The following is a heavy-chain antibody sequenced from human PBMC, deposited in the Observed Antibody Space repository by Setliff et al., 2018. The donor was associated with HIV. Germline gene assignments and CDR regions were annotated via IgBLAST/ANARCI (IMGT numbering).Heavy chain of an antibody. CDR3: ARQGSLCPDCYLDS. J-gene: IGHJ4*02. V-gene: IGHV4-39*01. CDR1: GASIGRRSDC. D-gene: IGHD2-21*01. Sequence: SETLSLTCTVSGASIGRRSDCWGWIRQPPGKGLEWIGSFYYSWNTFYDPSLKSRVTTSIDSSKNQFSLKLSSVTAADTAVYYCARQGSLCPDCYLDSWGQGTLVTVSS. CDR2: FYYSWNT.